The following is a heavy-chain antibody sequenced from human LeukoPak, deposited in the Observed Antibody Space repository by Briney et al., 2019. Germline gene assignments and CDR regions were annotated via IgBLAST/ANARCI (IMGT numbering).Heavy chain of an antibody. CDR2: IKQDGSEK. CDR1: GFTFTHSW. J-gene: IGHJ4*02. D-gene: IGHD6-6*01. V-gene: IGHV3-7*01. Sequence: PGGSLRLSCAASGFTFTHSWMSWVRQAPGKGLEWVANIKQDGSEKYYVDSVEGRFTISRDNAKNSVSLQMNSLRGEDTAVYYCVRALGRSSADYWGQGTLVTVSS. CDR3: VRALGRSSADY.